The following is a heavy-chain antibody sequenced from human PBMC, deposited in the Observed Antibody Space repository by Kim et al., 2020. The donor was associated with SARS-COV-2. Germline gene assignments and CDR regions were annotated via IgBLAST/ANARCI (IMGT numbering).Heavy chain of an antibody. Sequence: ASVKVSCKTSGYPFSGFYIHWVRQAPGQGLEWMGWMGPSCGATKYAEASQGRVTMTRDTSINTAYLELSRVKSDDTAIYFCARGSDYHGLDVWGQGTTVTVSS. J-gene: IGHJ6*02. CDR2: MGPSCGAT. CDR3: ARGSDYHGLDV. CDR1: GYPFSGFY. V-gene: IGHV1-2*02.